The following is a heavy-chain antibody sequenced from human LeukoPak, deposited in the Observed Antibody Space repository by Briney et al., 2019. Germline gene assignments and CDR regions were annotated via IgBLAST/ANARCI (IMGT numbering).Heavy chain of an antibody. Sequence: GESLRLSCAASGFTFSTYWMHWVRQAPGKGLEWVSRISGNGGITTYADSVKGRFTISRDNAKNTLYLQMNSLRAEDTAVYYWESLQYQLNYWGQGTLVTVSS. D-gene: IGHD2-2*01. CDR3: ESLQYQLNY. CDR2: ISGNGGIT. V-gene: IGHV3-74*01. CDR1: GFTFSTYW. J-gene: IGHJ4*02.